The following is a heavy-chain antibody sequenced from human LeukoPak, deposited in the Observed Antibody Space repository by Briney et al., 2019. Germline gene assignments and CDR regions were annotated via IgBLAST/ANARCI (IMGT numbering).Heavy chain of an antibody. D-gene: IGHD1-14*01. Sequence: SETLSLTCTVSGGSISSYYWTWIRQPPGKALEWIGYIYYSVRTSYNTSLKSRVTMSVDTSKNQFSLKLSSVTAADTAVYYCARDGNPWNLDVWGRGTLVTVSS. V-gene: IGHV4-59*01. CDR2: IYYSVRT. J-gene: IGHJ2*01. CDR1: GGSISSYY. CDR3: ARDGNPWNLDV.